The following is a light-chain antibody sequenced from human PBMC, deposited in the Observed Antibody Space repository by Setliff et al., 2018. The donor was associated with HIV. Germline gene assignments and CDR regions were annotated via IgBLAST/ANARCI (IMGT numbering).Light chain of an antibody. Sequence: QSALTQPASVSGSPGQSITISCTGTSSDVDYYNYVSWYQQHPGKAPKLMISDVNKRPSGVSNRFSGSKSDNTASLTISGLQAEDEADYYCSSYTSSTPLYVFGPGTKVTVL. J-gene: IGLJ1*01. V-gene: IGLV2-14*01. CDR3: SSYTSSTPLYV. CDR2: DVN. CDR1: SSDVDYYNY.